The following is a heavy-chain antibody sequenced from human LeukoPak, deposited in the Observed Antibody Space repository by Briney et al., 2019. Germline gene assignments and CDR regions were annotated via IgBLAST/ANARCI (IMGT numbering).Heavy chain of an antibody. CDR1: GGSISSSSYY. J-gene: IGHJ4*02. CDR3: ARHQYYFDTSGHYPDY. CDR2: IYYSGST. V-gene: IGHV4-39*01. D-gene: IGHD3-22*01. Sequence: PPETLSLTCTVSGGSISSSSYYWGWIRQPPGKGLEWIASIYYSGSTYFNPSLKSRVTISVDTSKNQFSLKLRSVTAADTAVYYCARHQYYFDTSGHYPDYWGQGALVTVSS.